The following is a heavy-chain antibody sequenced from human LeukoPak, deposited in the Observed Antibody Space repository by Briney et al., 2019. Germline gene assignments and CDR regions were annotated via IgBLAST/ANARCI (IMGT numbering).Heavy chain of an antibody. Sequence: PGGSLRLSCAASGFTVSSNYMSWVRQAPGKGLEWVSVIYSGGSTYYADSVKGRFTISKDNSKNTLYLQMNSLRAEDTAVYYCAGDDYGDYGWVDYWGQGTLVTVSS. CDR2: IYSGGST. CDR1: GFTVSSNY. V-gene: IGHV3-53*01. CDR3: AGDDYGDYGWVDY. D-gene: IGHD4-17*01. J-gene: IGHJ4*02.